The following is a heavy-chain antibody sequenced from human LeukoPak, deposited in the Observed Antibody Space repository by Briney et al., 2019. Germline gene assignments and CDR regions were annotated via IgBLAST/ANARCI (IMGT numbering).Heavy chain of an antibody. D-gene: IGHD3-22*01. J-gene: IGHJ4*02. Sequence: ASVRVSCKASGYTFTGYYMHWVRQAPGQGLEWMGRINPNSGGTNYAQKFQGRVTMTRDTSISTAYMELSRLRSDDTAVYYCARVGGYYYDSSGYYRDWGQGTLVTVSS. CDR3: ARVGGYYYDSSGYYRD. V-gene: IGHV1-2*06. CDR1: GYTFTGYY. CDR2: INPNSGGT.